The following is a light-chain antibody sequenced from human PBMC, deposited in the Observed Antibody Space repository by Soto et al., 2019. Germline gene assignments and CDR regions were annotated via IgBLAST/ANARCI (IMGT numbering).Light chain of an antibody. Sequence: DIQMTQSPSTLSASVGDRVTITCRASQSISNWLAWYQQHPGKAPKLLIYSASSLQSGVPSRFSGGGSGTHFTLIISSLQPEDFATYYCQQTNTFFPLTFGGGTKVEIK. V-gene: IGKV1-12*01. CDR3: QQTNTFFPLT. CDR2: SAS. J-gene: IGKJ4*01. CDR1: QSISNW.